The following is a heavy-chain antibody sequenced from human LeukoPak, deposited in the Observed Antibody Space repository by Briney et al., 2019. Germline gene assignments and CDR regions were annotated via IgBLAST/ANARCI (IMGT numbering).Heavy chain of an antibody. J-gene: IGHJ6*04. CDR3: ASSHCSGGSCYYYGMDV. Sequence: ASVKVSCKASGYTFTSYAMHWVRQAPGQRLEWMGWINAGNGNTKYSQKFQGRVTITRDTSASTAHMELSSLRSEDTAVYYCASSHCSGGSCYYYGMDVWGKGTTVTVSS. CDR2: INAGNGNT. CDR1: GYTFTSYA. V-gene: IGHV1-3*01. D-gene: IGHD2-15*01.